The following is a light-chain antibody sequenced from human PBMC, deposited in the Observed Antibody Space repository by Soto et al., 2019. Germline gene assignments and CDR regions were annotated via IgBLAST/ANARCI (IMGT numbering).Light chain of an antibody. CDR2: ASS. V-gene: IGKV1-8*01. CDR3: QQYYSYPT. J-gene: IGKJ2*01. CDR1: QGISSY. Sequence: AIRMTQSPSSFSASTGDRVTITCRASQGISSYLAWYQQKPGKAPKLLIYASSTLQSGVPSRFSGSGSGTDFTLTISFLQSEDFATYYWQQYYSYPTFGQGTKLEIK.